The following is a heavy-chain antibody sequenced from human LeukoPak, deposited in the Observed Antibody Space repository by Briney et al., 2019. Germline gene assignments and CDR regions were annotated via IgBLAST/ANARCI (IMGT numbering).Heavy chain of an antibody. D-gene: IGHD3-16*01. V-gene: IGHV3-23*01. CDR3: AKDALHLWGSYSDH. Sequence: GGSLRLSCAASGFTFSSCGMSWVRQAPGKGLEWVSGITGNNDQTRYAGSVRGRFSISRDNSKNMVYLQMNSLRAEDTAVYYCAKDALHLWGSYSDHWGQGTPVTVSS. CDR2: ITGNNDQT. J-gene: IGHJ4*02. CDR1: GFTFSSCG.